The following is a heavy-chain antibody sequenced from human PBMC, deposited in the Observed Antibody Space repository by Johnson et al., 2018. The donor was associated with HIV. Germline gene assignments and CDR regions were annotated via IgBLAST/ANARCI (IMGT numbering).Heavy chain of an antibody. V-gene: IGHV3-43D*03. J-gene: IGHJ3*02. D-gene: IGHD6-19*01. CDR1: GFTFDDSA. CDR3: AKDAGIAVASGAFDI. CDR2: ISWDGGST. Sequence: VQLVESGGVVVQPGGSLRLSCAASGFTFDDSAMHWVRQAPGKGLEWVSLISWDGGSTYYADSVKGRFTISRDNSKNSLYLQMNSLRGEDTALYYCAKDAGIAVASGAFDIWGQGTLVTVSS.